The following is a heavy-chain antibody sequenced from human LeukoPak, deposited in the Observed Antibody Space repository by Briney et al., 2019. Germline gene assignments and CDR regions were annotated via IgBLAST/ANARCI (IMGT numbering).Heavy chain of an antibody. J-gene: IGHJ4*02. D-gene: IGHD6-19*01. Sequence: ASVKVSCKASGYTFTSYDINWVRQATGQGLEWMGWMNPNSGNTGYAQKFQGRVTMTRNTSISTAYMELSSLRSEDTAVYYCARRLSGGRDDTFDYWGQGTLVTVSS. V-gene: IGHV1-8*01. CDR2: MNPNSGNT. CDR3: ARRLSGGRDDTFDY. CDR1: GYTFTSYD.